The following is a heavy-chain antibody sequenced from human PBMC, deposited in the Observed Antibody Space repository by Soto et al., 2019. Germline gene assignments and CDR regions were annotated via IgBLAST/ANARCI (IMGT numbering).Heavy chain of an antibody. J-gene: IGHJ4*02. CDR3: ARNTGQLDY. CDR2: ISYTGSNI. CDR1: GVTFSDYY. V-gene: IGHV3-11*01. Sequence: GGSLRLSCAASGVTFSDYYMSWIRQAPGKGLEWVSYISYTGSNIYYADSVKGRFTISRDNAKNSLFLQMNSLRAEDTAMYYCARNTGQLDYWGQGALVTVSS. D-gene: IGHD6-6*01.